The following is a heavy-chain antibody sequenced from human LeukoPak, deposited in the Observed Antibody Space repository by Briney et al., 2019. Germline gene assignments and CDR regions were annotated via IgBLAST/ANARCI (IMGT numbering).Heavy chain of an antibody. V-gene: IGHV3-43*02. Sequence: PGGSLRLSCAASGFTFDDYAMHWVRQAPGKGLEWVSLISGDGGSTYYADSVKGRFTISRDNSKNSLYLQMNSLRTEDTALYYCAKATDYYDSREEEGWYFDLWGRGTLVTVSS. CDR3: AKATDYYDSREEEGWYFDL. D-gene: IGHD3-22*01. CDR2: ISGDGGST. CDR1: GFTFDDYA. J-gene: IGHJ2*01.